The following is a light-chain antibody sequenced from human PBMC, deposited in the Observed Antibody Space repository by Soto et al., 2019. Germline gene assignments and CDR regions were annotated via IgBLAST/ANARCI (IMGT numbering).Light chain of an antibody. CDR1: SGHSSYA. CDR2: VNSDGSH. Sequence: QLVLTQSPSASASLGASVQLTCTLSSGHSSYAIAWHRKQPEKGPRYLMKVNSDGSHNKGDGIPDRFSGSSSGAERYLTISSLQSEDEADYFCQTWGTGTVVFGGGTKVTVL. V-gene: IGLV4-69*01. J-gene: IGLJ2*01. CDR3: QTWGTGTVV.